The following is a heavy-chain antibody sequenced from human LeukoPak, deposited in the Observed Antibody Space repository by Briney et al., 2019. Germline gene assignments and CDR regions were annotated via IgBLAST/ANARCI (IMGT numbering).Heavy chain of an antibody. CDR3: AKNSSGSAFDV. CDR1: GYSISSSDY. D-gene: IGHD6-19*01. CDR2: IYYSGST. V-gene: IGHV4-38-2*01. Sequence: PSETLSLTCAVSGYSISSSDYWGWIRQPPGKGLEWIASIYYSGSTHYNPSLKSRVTISVDTSKRQFSLNVNSVTAADTAIYYCAKNSSGSAFDVWGQETMVTVSS. J-gene: IGHJ3*01.